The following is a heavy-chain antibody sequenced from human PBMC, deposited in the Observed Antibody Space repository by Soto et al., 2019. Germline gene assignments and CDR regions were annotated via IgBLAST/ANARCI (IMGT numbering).Heavy chain of an antibody. V-gene: IGHV4-4*07. CDR2: IYTSGST. CDR1: GGSISSYY. D-gene: IGHD5-18*01. Sequence: SETLSLTCTASGGSISSYYWSWIRQPAGKGLEWIGRIYTSGSTNYNPSLKSRVTMSVDTSKNQFSLKLSSVTAADTAVYYCAREDLDTAMIDYWGQGTLVTVSS. CDR3: AREDLDTAMIDY. J-gene: IGHJ4*02.